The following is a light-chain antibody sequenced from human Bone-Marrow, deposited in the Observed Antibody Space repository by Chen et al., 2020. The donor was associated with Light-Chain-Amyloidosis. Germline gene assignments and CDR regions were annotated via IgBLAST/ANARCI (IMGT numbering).Light chain of an antibody. CDR1: QTISSNY. Sequence: DIVLTQSLGTLSLSPGEGANLSCRASQTISSNYLTWYQQKFGQAPRLLIYGSSSRATGIPDRFTGSGSGTDFTLTINRLEPEDFAMYYCQQYGTSPLTFGGGTKVEIK. CDR3: QQYGTSPLT. CDR2: GSS. J-gene: IGKJ4*01. V-gene: IGKV3-20*01.